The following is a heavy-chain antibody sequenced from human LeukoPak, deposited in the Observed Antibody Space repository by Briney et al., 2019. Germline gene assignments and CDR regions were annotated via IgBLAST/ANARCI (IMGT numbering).Heavy chain of an antibody. J-gene: IGHJ3*02. CDR2: SSSSGSTI. CDR3: ARAQGAMTTGRAFDI. Sequence: GGSLRLSCPASGFTFSDYYMSWIRQAPGKGLEWVSYSSSSGSTIYYADSVKGRFTIFRDNAKNSLYLQMNSLRAEDTAVYYCARAQGAMTTGRAFDIWGQGTMVTVSS. CDR1: GFTFSDYY. D-gene: IGHD4-17*01. V-gene: IGHV3-11*01.